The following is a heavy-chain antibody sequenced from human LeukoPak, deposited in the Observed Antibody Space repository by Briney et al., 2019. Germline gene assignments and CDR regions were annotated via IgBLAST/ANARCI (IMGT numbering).Heavy chain of an antibody. CDR1: GFTFSSYG. D-gene: IGHD1-26*01. Sequence: GGSLRLSCAASGFTFSSYGMHWVRQAPGKGLEWVAFIRYDGSNKYYAASVKGRFTISRDNSKNPLYLQMNSLRAEDTAVYYCAKPSPPIVGATTYLIYWGQGTLVTVSS. V-gene: IGHV3-30*02. J-gene: IGHJ4*02. CDR3: AKPSPPIVGATTYLIY. CDR2: IRYDGSNK.